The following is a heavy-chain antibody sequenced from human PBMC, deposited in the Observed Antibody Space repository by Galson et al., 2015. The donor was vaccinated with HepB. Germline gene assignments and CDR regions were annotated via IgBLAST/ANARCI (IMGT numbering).Heavy chain of an antibody. CDR3: AGLRASASRTFDY. CDR2: ISNDGGAT. Sequence: SLRLSCAVSGFTLSNYWMHWVRQAPGKGLVWVSRISNDGGATSYADSMKGRFTISRDTAKNTVYLQMNSLRAEDTAVYYCAGLRASASRTFDYWGQGTLVTVSS. CDR1: GFTLSNYW. J-gene: IGHJ4*02. V-gene: IGHV3-74*01. D-gene: IGHD4/OR15-4a*01.